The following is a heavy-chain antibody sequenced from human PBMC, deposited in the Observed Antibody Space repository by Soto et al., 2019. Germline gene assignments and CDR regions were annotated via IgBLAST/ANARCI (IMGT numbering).Heavy chain of an antibody. D-gene: IGHD2-8*02. Sequence: GGSLRLSCAASGFTFSSYSMNWVRQAPGKGLEWVSSMSSSSSYIYYADSVKGRFTISRDNAKNSLYLQMNSLRAEDTAVYYCARDGPLDLGTVDILGQGTMVTVSS. V-gene: IGHV3-21*01. CDR1: GFTFSSYS. CDR2: MSSSSSYI. J-gene: IGHJ3*02. CDR3: ARDGPLDLGTVDI.